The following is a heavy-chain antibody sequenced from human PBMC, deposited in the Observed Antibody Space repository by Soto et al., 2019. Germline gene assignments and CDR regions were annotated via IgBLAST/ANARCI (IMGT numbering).Heavy chain of an antibody. CDR1: GFTFDDYA. Sequence: GGSLRLSCAASGFTFDDYAMHWVRQAPGKGLEWVSGISWNSGSIGYADSVKGRFTISRDNAKNSLYLQMNSLRAEDTALYYCAKVHGFRYSSAYFDYWGQGTLVTVSS. D-gene: IGHD6-25*01. CDR2: ISWNSGSI. J-gene: IGHJ4*02. CDR3: AKVHGFRYSSAYFDY. V-gene: IGHV3-9*01.